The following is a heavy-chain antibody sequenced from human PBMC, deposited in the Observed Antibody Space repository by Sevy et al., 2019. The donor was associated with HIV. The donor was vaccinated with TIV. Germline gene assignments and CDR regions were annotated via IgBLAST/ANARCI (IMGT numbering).Heavy chain of an antibody. J-gene: IGHJ4*02. V-gene: IGHV1-8*03. CDR3: AGGGVYRLGPFDY. Sequence: ASVKVSCKASGYTFTSYDINWVRQATGQGLEWMGWMNPNSGNTGYAQKFQGRVTITRNTSISTAYMELSSLRSEDTAVYYCAGGGVYRLGPFDYWGQGTLVTVSS. CDR1: GYTFTSYD. CDR2: MNPNSGNT.